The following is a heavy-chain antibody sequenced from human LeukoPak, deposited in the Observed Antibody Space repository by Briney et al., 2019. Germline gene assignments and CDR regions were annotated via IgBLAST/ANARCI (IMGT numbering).Heavy chain of an antibody. J-gene: IGHJ4*02. V-gene: IGHV3-23*01. CDR1: GFTFSSYS. Sequence: GGSLRLSCAASGFTFSSYSMNWVRQAPGKGLEWVSAISGSGGSTYYADSVKGRFTISRDNSKNTLYLQMNSLRAEDTAVYYCAKRGVLWFGDDYWGQGTLVTVSS. CDR2: ISGSGGST. D-gene: IGHD3-10*01. CDR3: AKRGVLWFGDDY.